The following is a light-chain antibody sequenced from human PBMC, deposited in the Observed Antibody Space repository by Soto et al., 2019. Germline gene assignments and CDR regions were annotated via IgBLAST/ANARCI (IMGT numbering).Light chain of an antibody. Sequence: DIQMTQSPSTLSGSVGDSVTITCRASQTISSWLAWYQQKPGKAPKLLIYKASTLKSGVPSRFSGSGSGTDFTLTISRLEPEDFAVYYCQQYGSSPRTFGQGTKVDIK. J-gene: IGKJ1*01. CDR2: KAS. V-gene: IGKV1-5*03. CDR3: QQYGSSPRT. CDR1: QTISSW.